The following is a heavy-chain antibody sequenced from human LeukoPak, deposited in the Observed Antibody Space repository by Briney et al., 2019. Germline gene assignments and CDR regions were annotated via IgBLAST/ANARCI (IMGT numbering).Heavy chain of an antibody. Sequence: GGSLRLSCAASGFTFSTYGMSWVRQAPGKGLEWVSSIGGSGDVTYYADSVKGRFTISRDNSKNTLYLQMNSLRAEDTAMYYCAKGSVPGTFFFFPLWGQGTLVIVSS. D-gene: IGHD6-13*01. CDR3: AKGSVPGTFFFFPL. V-gene: IGHV3-23*01. CDR1: GFTFSTYG. CDR2: IGGSGDVT. J-gene: IGHJ4*02.